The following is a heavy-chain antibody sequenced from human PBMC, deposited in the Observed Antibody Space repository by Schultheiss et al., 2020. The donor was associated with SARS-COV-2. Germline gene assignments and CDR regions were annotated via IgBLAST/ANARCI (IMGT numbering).Heavy chain of an antibody. V-gene: IGHV4-61*01. CDR1: GGSVSSGSYY. CDR3: DREGPRRGYSDPNRFDP. Sequence: SETLSLTCTVSGGSVSSGSYYWSWIRPPQGKGLEWIGYIYYSGSTNYNPTLKSRITISVDRSKNQVSLKLSSVTAAVTAVYYCDREGPRRGYSDPNRFDPWGQGTLVTVSS. D-gene: IGHD5-12*01. J-gene: IGHJ5*02. CDR2: IYYSGST.